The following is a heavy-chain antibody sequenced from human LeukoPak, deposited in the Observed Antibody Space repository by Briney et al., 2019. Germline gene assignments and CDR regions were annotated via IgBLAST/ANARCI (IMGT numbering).Heavy chain of an antibody. CDR2: IYYSGST. V-gene: IGHV4-39*01. CDR3: ARHSPSDAFDI. J-gene: IGHJ3*02. Sequence: SETLSLTCTVSGGSISSSSYYWGWVRQPPGKGLEWIGSIYYSGSTYYNPSLKSRVTISVDTSKNQFSLKLSSVTAADTAVYYCARHSPSDAFDIWGQGTMVTVSS. CDR1: GGSISSSSYY.